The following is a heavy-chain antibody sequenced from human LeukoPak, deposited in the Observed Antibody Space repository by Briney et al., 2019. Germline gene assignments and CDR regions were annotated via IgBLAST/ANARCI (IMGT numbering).Heavy chain of an antibody. D-gene: IGHD2-15*01. Sequence: GGSLRLSCAASGFTFSSYDMHWVRQATGEGLEWVSAIGTAGDTYYPGSVKGRFTISRENAKNSLYLQMNSLRAGDTAVYYCARAILGGSRYELDYWGQGTLVTVSS. CDR1: GFTFSSYD. CDR2: IGTAGDT. V-gene: IGHV3-13*01. CDR3: ARAILGGSRYELDY. J-gene: IGHJ4*02.